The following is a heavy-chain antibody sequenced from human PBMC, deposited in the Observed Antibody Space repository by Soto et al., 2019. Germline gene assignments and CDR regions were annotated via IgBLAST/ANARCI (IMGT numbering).Heavy chain of an antibody. J-gene: IGHJ4*02. CDR2: IIPIFGTA. V-gene: IGHV1-69*13. CDR3: ASRAVTYSDYYFDY. Sequence: ASVKVSCKASGGTFSSYAISWVRQAPGQGLEWMGGIIPIFGTANYAQKFQGRVTITADESTSTAYMELSSLRSEDTAVYYCASRAVTYSDYYFDYWGQGTLVTVSS. D-gene: IGHD4-17*01. CDR1: GGTFSSYA.